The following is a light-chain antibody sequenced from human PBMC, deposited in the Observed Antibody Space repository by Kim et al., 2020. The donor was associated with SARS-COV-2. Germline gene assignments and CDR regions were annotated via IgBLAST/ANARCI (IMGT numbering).Light chain of an antibody. CDR1: SSDVGGYNY. CDR3: SSYTSSSTLKV. J-gene: IGLJ3*02. V-gene: IGLV2-14*04. Sequence: HSFTLSCTGTSSDVGGYNYVSWYQQHPGKAPKLMIYDVSKRPSGVSNRFSGSKSGNTASLTISGLQAEDEADYYCSSYTSSSTLKVFGGGTQLTVL. CDR2: DVS.